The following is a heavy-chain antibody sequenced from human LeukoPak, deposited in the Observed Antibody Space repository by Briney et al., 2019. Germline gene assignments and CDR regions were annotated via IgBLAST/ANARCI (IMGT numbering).Heavy chain of an antibody. CDR1: GFTFTSYA. V-gene: IGHV3-23*01. D-gene: IGHD5-24*01. J-gene: IGHJ4*02. CDR2: ISGSGGST. CDR3: ARDFGEMPNY. Sequence: GGSLRLSCAASGFTFTSYAMSWVRQAPGQGRGWVSAISGSGGSTYYADSVKGRFTISRDNSKNTLYLQMNSLRAEDTAVYYCARDFGEMPNYWGQGTLVTVSS.